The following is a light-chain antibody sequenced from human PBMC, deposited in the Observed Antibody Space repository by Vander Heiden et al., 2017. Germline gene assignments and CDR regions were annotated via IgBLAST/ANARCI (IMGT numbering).Light chain of an antibody. CDR1: NIGSKR. Sequence: SYVLTQAPSVSVAPGQTARITCGGNNIGSKRVHWYQQKPGKDPAVVVHDDSDRPSGIPDRFSGSNSGNTATLTISRVEAGDEADYYCQVWDRSSDYRVFGGGTKLTVL. CDR3: QVWDRSSDYRV. CDR2: DDS. J-gene: IGLJ3*02. V-gene: IGLV3-21*02.